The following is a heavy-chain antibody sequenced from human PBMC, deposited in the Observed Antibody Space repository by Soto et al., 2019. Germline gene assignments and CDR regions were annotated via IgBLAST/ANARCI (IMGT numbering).Heavy chain of an antibody. CDR3: ARSQGSSTSLEIYYYYYYGMDV. CDR2: IIPISETT. J-gene: IGHJ6*02. Sequence: GASVKVSCKAFGCTFRSYAISWLRQAPGQGLEWMGGIIPISETTNYAQKLQGRVTITADESKSTAYMELSSLRSEDTAVYYCARSQGSSTSLEIYYYYYYGMDVWGQGTTVTVSS. V-gene: IGHV1-69*01. D-gene: IGHD2-2*01. CDR1: GCTFRSYA.